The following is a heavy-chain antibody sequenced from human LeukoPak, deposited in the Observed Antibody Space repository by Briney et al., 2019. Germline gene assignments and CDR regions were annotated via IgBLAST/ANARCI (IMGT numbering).Heavy chain of an antibody. CDR3: IYGYTLDF. J-gene: IGHJ4*02. CDR2: IYSGGST. D-gene: IGHD5-18*01. Sequence: GGSLRLPCAASGFTFDTYAMTWVRQAPGKGLEWVSVIYSGGSTKYADSVKGRFTISRDNSKNTLYLQMNSLRADDTAVYYCIYGYTLDFWGQGTLVTVSS. V-gene: IGHV3-23*03. CDR1: GFTFDTYA.